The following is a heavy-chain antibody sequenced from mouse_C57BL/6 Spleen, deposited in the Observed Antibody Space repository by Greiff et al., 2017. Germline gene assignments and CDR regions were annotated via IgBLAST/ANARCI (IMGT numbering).Heavy chain of an antibody. CDR2: IDPANGNT. CDR3: APTMVTDGAFDY. J-gene: IGHJ2*01. CDR1: GFNIKNTY. V-gene: IGHV14-3*01. D-gene: IGHD2-9*01. Sequence: EVQLQQSVAELVRPGASVKLSCTASGFNIKNTYMHWVKQRPEQGLEWIGRIDPANGNTKYAPKVRGKATITADTSSNPAYLQLSSLTSEDTAIYYCAPTMVTDGAFDYWGQGTTLTVSS.